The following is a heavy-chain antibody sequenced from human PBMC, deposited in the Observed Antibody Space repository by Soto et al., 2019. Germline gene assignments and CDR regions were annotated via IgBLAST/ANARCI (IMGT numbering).Heavy chain of an antibody. J-gene: IGHJ3*02. Sequence: PGGSRSLSCAASGFTFSSYSMNWVRQAPGKGLEWVSYISSSSSTMYYADSVKGRFTISRDNAKNSLYLQMSSLRSEDTAVYYCARSHDSATDAFDIWGQGTMVTVSS. CDR1: GFTFSSYS. V-gene: IGHV3-48*01. CDR3: ARSHDSATDAFDI. CDR2: ISSSSSTM. D-gene: IGHD3-22*01.